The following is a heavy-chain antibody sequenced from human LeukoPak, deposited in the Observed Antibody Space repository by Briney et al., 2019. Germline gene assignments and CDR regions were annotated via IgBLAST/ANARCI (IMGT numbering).Heavy chain of an antibody. CDR2: IWHGGSNK. Sequence: GGSLRLSCAASGFTFSSYCMHWVRQAPGKGLEWVGVIWHGGSNKYYADSVKGRFTICRDNSKNTLYLQMNGLRAEDTAVYYCARDARLGYYGSSGYYHDYWGQGTVVSVSS. J-gene: IGHJ4*02. D-gene: IGHD3-22*01. V-gene: IGHV3-33*01. CDR1: GFTFSSYC. CDR3: ARDARLGYYGSSGYYHDY.